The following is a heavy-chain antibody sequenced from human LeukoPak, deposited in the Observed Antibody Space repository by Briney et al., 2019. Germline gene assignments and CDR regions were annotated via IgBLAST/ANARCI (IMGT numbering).Heavy chain of an antibody. D-gene: IGHD6-19*01. CDR2: IWYDGSNK. J-gene: IGHJ5*02. V-gene: IGHV3-33*01. Sequence: GRSLRLSCAASGFTFSSYGMHWVRQAPGKGLEWVAVIWYDGSNKYYADSVKGRFTISRDNSKNKLYLQMNSLRAEDTAVYYCAREEGDPSSGWYQNWFDPWGQGTLVTVSS. CDR3: AREEGDPSSGWYQNWFDP. CDR1: GFTFSSYG.